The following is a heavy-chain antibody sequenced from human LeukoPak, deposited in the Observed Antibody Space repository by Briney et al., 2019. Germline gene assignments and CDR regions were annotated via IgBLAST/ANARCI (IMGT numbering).Heavy chain of an antibody. J-gene: IGHJ1*01. D-gene: IGHD3-22*01. Sequence: PGGSLRLSCAASGFTFSSYAMHWVRQAPGKGLEWVAVISYDGSNKYYADSVKGRFTISRDNSKNTLYLQMNSLRAEDTAVYYCAKSGYYDSSGYNPPENFQDWGQGTLVTVSS. CDR3: AKSGYYDSSGYNPPENFQD. CDR1: GFTFSSYA. V-gene: IGHV3-30-3*02. CDR2: ISYDGSNK.